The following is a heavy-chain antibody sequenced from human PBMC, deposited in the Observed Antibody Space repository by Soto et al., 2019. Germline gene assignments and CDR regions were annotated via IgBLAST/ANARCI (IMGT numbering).Heavy chain of an antibody. J-gene: IGHJ4*02. CDR3: ARGYCTSSACHWNFDY. CDR2: ITSTGSTR. CDR1: GFTFSSYE. D-gene: IGHD2-8*02. V-gene: IGHV3-48*03. Sequence: PGGSLRLSCAASGFTFSSYEMNWVRQAPGKGLEWVSDITSTGSTRYYADSVKGRFTISRDNAKNSLYLQMNSLRAEDTAVYYCARGYCTSSACHWNFDYWGQGTLATVSS.